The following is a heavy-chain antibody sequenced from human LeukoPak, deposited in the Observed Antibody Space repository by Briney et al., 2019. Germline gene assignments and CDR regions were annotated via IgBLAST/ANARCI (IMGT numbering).Heavy chain of an antibody. Sequence: SETLSLTCAVYGGSFSGYYWSWIRQPPGKGLEWIGEINHSGSSNYSPSLKSRVTISVDTSKNQFSLKLSSVTAADTAVYYCARGRYDFWSGPNVFDYWGQGTLVTVSS. D-gene: IGHD3-3*01. J-gene: IGHJ4*02. CDR3: ARGRYDFWSGPNVFDY. CDR1: GGSFSGYY. V-gene: IGHV4-34*01. CDR2: INHSGSS.